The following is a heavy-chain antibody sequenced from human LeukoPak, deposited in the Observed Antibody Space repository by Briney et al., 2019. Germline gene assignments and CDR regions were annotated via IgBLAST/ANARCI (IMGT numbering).Heavy chain of an antibody. D-gene: IGHD3-3*01. CDR2: IHYTGGT. Sequence: SETLSLTCAVYGGSISGYYWSWIRQPPGKGLEWVGEIHYTGGTSYNPSLKSRATISIDTSKNQLSLKLSSVTAADTAVYYCARLYYDFWSGYLGLDYWGQGTLVTVSS. V-gene: IGHV4-34*01. CDR1: GGSISGYY. J-gene: IGHJ4*02. CDR3: ARLYYDFWSGYLGLDY.